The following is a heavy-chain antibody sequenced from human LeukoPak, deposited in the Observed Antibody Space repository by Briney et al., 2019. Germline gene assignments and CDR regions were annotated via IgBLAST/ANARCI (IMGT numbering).Heavy chain of an antibody. J-gene: IGHJ3*02. Sequence: GASVKVSFKASGGTFSSYAISWVRQAPGQGLEWMGGIIPIFGTANYAQKFQGRVTITTDESTSTAYIELSSLRSEDTAVYYCARVGTSSGYYGVAFDIWGQGTMVTVSS. CDR3: ARVGTSSGYYGVAFDI. V-gene: IGHV1-69*05. CDR2: IIPIFGTA. CDR1: GGTFSSYA. D-gene: IGHD3-22*01.